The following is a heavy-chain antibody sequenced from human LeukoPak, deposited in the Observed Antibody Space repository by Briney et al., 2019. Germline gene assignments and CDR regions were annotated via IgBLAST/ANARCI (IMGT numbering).Heavy chain of an antibody. Sequence: GGSLRLSCAASGLTLSSYAMSWVRQAPGKGLEWVSAISGSGTGTYYADSVKGRFTISRDTSKNTLYLQMNSLRAEDTAVYYCARDRGGDYGSESWGQGTLVTVSS. V-gene: IGHV3-23*01. CDR1: GLTLSSYA. J-gene: IGHJ5*02. D-gene: IGHD3-10*01. CDR3: ARDRGGDYGSES. CDR2: ISGSGTGT.